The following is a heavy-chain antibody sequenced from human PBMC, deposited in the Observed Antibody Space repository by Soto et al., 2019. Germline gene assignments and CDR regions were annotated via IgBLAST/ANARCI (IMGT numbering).Heavy chain of an antibody. CDR1: GYTFTSYA. J-gene: IGHJ4*02. CDR3: AIQSGYDRSNFDY. D-gene: IGHD5-12*01. V-gene: IGHV1-3*01. Sequence: GASVKVSCKASGYTFTSYAMHWVRQAPGQRLEWMGWINAGNGNTKYSQKFQGRVTITRDTSASTAYMELSSLRSEDTAVYYCAIQSGYDRSNFDYWGQGTLVTVSS. CDR2: INAGNGNT.